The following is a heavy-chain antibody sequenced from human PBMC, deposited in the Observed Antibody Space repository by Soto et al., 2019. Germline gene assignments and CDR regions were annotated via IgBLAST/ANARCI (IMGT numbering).Heavy chain of an antibody. CDR3: AKDDYYDSSGYPPYFDY. CDR1: GFTFSSYA. J-gene: IGHJ4*02. Sequence: GGSLRLSCAASGFTFSSYAMSWVRQAPGKGLEWVSAISGSGGSTYYADSVKGRFTISRDNSKNTLYLQMNSLRAEDTAVYYCAKDDYYDSSGYPPYFDYWGQGTLVTVS. CDR2: ISGSGGST. D-gene: IGHD3-22*01. V-gene: IGHV3-23*01.